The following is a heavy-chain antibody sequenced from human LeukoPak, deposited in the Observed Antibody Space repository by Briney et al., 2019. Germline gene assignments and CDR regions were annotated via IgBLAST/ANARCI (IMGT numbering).Heavy chain of an antibody. CDR1: GYTFTGYY. Sequence: ASVNVSCKASGYTFTGYYMHWVRQAPGQGLEWMGWINPNSGGTNYAQKFQGRVTMTRDTSISTAYMELSRLRSDDTAVYYCARVVVVPAAIGHFDYWGQGTLVTVSS. CDR2: INPNSGGT. J-gene: IGHJ4*02. V-gene: IGHV1-2*02. CDR3: ARVVVVPAAIGHFDY. D-gene: IGHD2-2*01.